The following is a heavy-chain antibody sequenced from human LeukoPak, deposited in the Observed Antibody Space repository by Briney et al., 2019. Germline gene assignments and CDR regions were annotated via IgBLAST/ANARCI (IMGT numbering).Heavy chain of an antibody. D-gene: IGHD1-7*01. CDR3: ARARYNWNYVWFDP. Sequence: ASVKVSCKASGYTFTSYGISWVRQAPGQGLEWMGWISAYNGNTNYAQKLQGRVTMTRDTSISTAYMELSRLRSDDTAVYYCARARYNWNYVWFDPWGQGTLVTVSS. V-gene: IGHV1-18*01. CDR2: ISAYNGNT. CDR1: GYTFTSYG. J-gene: IGHJ5*02.